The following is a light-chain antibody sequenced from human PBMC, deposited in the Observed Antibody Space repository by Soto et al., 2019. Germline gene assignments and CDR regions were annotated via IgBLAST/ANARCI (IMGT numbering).Light chain of an antibody. CDR2: GAS. CDR1: QSVSSN. Sequence: EIVMTQSPATLSVSPGERATLSCRASQSVSSNLAWYQQKPGQTPRLLIYGASTRATGIPARFSGGGSGTEFTLPLSCLPSEDFSAYYCQQYDNSLITFSQGTRLEIK. J-gene: IGKJ5*01. CDR3: QQYDNSLIT. V-gene: IGKV3-15*01.